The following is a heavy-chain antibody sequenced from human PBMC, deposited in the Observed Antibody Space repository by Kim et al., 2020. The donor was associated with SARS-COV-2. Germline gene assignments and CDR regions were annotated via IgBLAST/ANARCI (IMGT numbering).Heavy chain of an antibody. J-gene: IGHJ4*02. CDR1: GGSISSYY. CDR2: IYYSGST. V-gene: IGHV4-59*13. Sequence: SETLSLTCTVSGGSISSYYWSWIRQPPGKGLEWIGYIYYSGSTNYNPSLKSRVTISVDTSKNQFSLKLSSVTAADTAVYYCAREAFLGGYDSTDYFDYWGQGTLVTVSS. D-gene: IGHD3-22*01. CDR3: AREAFLGGYDSTDYFDY.